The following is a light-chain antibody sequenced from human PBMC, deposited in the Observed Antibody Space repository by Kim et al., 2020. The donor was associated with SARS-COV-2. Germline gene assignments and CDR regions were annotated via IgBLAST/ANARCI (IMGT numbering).Light chain of an antibody. CDR2: GAN. CDR3: CSYIGGPV. CDR1: SSDVGGYDY. Sequence: QSALTQPRSVSGSPGQSVTISCTGTSSDVGGYDYVSWYQHHPGKAPKLMIYGANKRPSGVPDRFSGSKSGNTASLAISGLQPGDEADYYCCSYIGGPVFGGGTQLTVL. J-gene: IGLJ3*02. V-gene: IGLV2-11*01.